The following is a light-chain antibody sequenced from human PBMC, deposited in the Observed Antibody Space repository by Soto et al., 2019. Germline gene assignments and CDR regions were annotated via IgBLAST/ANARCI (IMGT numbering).Light chain of an antibody. CDR3: VLYMGSGIWV. V-gene: IGLV8-61*01. J-gene: IGLJ3*02. Sequence: QTVVTQEASLSVSPGTTVTLTCGLSSGSVSANYYPSWYQRTPGQAPRTLIYNTNTRSSGVPDRFSGSILGNKAALTITGAQADDESDYYCVLYMGSGIWVFGGGTQLTVL. CDR1: SGSVSANYY. CDR2: NTN.